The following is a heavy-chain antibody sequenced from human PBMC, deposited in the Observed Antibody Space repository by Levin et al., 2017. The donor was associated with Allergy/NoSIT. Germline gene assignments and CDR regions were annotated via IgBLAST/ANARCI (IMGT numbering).Heavy chain of an antibody. D-gene: IGHD5-12*01. J-gene: IGHJ4*02. Sequence: SETLSLTCTVSGGSIYSYYATWIRQSPGKGLQWIGHVYYSGSATYNPSLKSRLSLSVVASKAPFSLKLSSVTAADTAVYYCVRQQYSGYDYWEFDSWGQGTLVTVSS. CDR3: VRQQYSGYDYWEFDS. CDR2: VYYSGSA. V-gene: IGHV4-59*08. CDR1: GGSIYSYY.